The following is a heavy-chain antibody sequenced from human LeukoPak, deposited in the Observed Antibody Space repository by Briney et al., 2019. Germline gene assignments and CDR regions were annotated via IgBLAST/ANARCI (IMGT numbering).Heavy chain of an antibody. CDR1: VFTFSSYA. CDR2: ISGSGSST. J-gene: IGHJ4*02. Sequence: PGGSLRLSCASSVFTFSSYAMSWVRQAPGKGLECVSGISGSGSSTYYADSVKGRFTISRDNSKNTLYLQMTSLRAEDTAVYYCAKDQVWIVVGSFDYWGQGTLVTVSS. CDR3: AKDQVWIVVGSFDY. D-gene: IGHD3-22*01. V-gene: IGHV3-23*01.